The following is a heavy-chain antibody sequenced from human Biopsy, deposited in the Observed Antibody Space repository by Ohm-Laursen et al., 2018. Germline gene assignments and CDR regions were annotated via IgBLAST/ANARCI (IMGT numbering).Heavy chain of an antibody. CDR3: ATGIRSGWYYFDY. D-gene: IGHD6-19*01. CDR1: GYTLSESS. Sequence: ASVKVSCKVSGYTLSESSMHWVQQTPGKGLEWMGGFAPEDGKTFYAQNFQGRVTMTEDTSTHTAYMELSSLRSEDTALYYCATGIRSGWYYFDYWGQGTLVTVSS. V-gene: IGHV1-24*01. J-gene: IGHJ4*02. CDR2: FAPEDGKT.